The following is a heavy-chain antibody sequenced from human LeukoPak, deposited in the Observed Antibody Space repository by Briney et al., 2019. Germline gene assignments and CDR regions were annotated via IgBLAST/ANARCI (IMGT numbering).Heavy chain of an antibody. J-gene: IGHJ6*02. CDR2: ISAYNGNT. CDR1: GYTFTGYY. V-gene: IGHV1-18*04. CDR3: ARFGSWDYYYYGMDV. Sequence: ASVKVSCKASGYTFTGYYMHWVRQAPGQGLEWMGWISAYNGNTNYAQKLQGRVTMTTDTSTSTAYMELRSLRSDDTAVYYCARFGSWDYYYYGMDVWGQGTTVTVSS. D-gene: IGHD2-15*01.